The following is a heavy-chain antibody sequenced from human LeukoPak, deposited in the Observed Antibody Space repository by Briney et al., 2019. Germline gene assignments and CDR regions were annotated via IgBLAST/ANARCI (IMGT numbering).Heavy chain of an antibody. V-gene: IGHV1-18*01. D-gene: IGHD6-19*01. CDR3: ARGGSGWNSDY. CDR1: GYTFTSYG. J-gene: IGHJ4*02. Sequence: ASVKVSCKASGYTFTSYGITWVRQAPGQGLEWMGWISPYNGNTNYAQKFQGRVTMITDTSATTASMEVRSLRSDDTAVYYGARGGSGWNSDYWGQGTLVTVSS. CDR2: ISPYNGNT.